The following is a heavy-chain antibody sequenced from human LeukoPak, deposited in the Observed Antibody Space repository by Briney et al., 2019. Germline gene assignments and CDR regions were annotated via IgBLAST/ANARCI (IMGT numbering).Heavy chain of an antibody. Sequence: GGSLRLSCAASGFTFKLYWMHWVRQVPGKAPVWVSRINDDGSDTRYADSVKGRFTISRDDATNMVFLQMNSLRPEDTAIYYCIRGGPSTWSWDQGTLVTVSS. J-gene: IGHJ5*02. CDR2: INDDGSDT. CDR3: IRGGPSTWS. CDR1: GFTFKLYW. V-gene: IGHV3-74*01. D-gene: IGHD2-15*01.